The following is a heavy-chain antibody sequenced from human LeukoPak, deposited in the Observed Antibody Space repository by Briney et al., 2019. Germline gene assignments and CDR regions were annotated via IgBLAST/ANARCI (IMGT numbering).Heavy chain of an antibody. Sequence: GASVKVSCKASGYTFTGYGISWVRQAPGQGLEWMGWISAYNGNTNYAQKLQGRVTMTTDTSTSTAYMELRSLRSDDTAVYYCARDQWGYDFWSGYYPLDYWGQGTLVTVSS. V-gene: IGHV1-18*01. CDR3: ARDQWGYDFWSGYYPLDY. J-gene: IGHJ4*02. CDR2: ISAYNGNT. D-gene: IGHD3-3*01. CDR1: GYTFTGYG.